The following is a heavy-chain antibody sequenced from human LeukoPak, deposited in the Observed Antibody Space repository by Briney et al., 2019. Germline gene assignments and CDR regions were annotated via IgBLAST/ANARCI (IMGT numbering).Heavy chain of an antibody. J-gene: IGHJ6*04. D-gene: IGHD3-10*01. V-gene: IGHV3-23*01. CDR2: ISGSGGST. CDR3: AKGGVWFPGGDGMDA. CDR1: GFTFSSYA. Sequence: SGGSLRLSCAASGFTFSSYAMSWVRQAPGKGLEWVSAISGSGGSTYYADSVKGRFTISRDNSKNTLYLQMNSLRAEDTAVYYCAKGGVWFPGGDGMDAWGKGTTVTVSS.